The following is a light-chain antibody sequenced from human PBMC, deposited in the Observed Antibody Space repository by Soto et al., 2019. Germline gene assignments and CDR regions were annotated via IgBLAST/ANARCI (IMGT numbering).Light chain of an antibody. CDR2: DIN. J-gene: IGLJ1*01. CDR1: SSDVGNYIF. Sequence: QSALTQPASVSGSPGQSITISCPGTSSDVGNYIFVSWYRQHPCKAPKLMIYDINKRPSGVSNRFSGSKSGNTASLTISGLQAEDEADYYCVSYTTSASYVFGTGTKLTVL. V-gene: IGLV2-14*01. CDR3: VSYTTSASYV.